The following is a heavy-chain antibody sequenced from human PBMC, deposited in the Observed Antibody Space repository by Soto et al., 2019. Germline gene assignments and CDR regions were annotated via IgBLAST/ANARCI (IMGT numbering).Heavy chain of an antibody. CDR3: ARDAYNSDHYDY. CDR2: IKQDGSVK. Sequence: PGGSLRLSCAASGFTFSNYWMTWVRQAPGKGLEGVANIKQDGSVKHYVDSVRGRFTISRDNAKNSVFLQLNSLRAEDTAVYYCARDAYNSDHYDYWGQGTLVTVSS. V-gene: IGHV3-7*05. D-gene: IGHD6-19*01. CDR1: GFTFSNYW. J-gene: IGHJ4*02.